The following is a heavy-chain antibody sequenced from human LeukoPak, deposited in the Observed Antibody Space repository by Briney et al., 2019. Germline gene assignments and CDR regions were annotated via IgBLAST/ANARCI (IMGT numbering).Heavy chain of an antibody. CDR1: GFTFSTYW. D-gene: IGHD6-13*01. Sequence: GGSLRLSCAASGFTFSTYWMHRARQAPGKGLVWVSRINSDGNSRSHADSVRGRFTISRDNAKNTLYLQMNSLRAEDTAVYYCARGGPAAGDYWGQGTLVTVSS. V-gene: IGHV3-74*01. CDR3: ARGGPAAGDY. J-gene: IGHJ4*02. CDR2: INSDGNSR.